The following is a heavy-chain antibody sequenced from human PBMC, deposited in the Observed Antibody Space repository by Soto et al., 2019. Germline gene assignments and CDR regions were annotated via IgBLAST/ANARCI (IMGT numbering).Heavy chain of an antibody. Sequence: QVQLQQWGAGLLKPSETLSLTCAVYGGSFSDYYWSWIRQPPGKGLEWIGEINHSGSTNYNPSLKSRVTISIDTSKNQFSLKLSSVTAADTAVYYCARATRYCTNGVCSTFEYWGQGTLVTVSS. D-gene: IGHD2-8*01. V-gene: IGHV4-34*02. J-gene: IGHJ4*01. CDR1: GGSFSDYY. CDR3: ARATRYCTNGVCSTFEY. CDR2: INHSGST.